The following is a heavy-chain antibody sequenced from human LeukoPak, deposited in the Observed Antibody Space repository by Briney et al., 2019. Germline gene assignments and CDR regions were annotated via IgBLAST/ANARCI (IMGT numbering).Heavy chain of an antibody. D-gene: IGHD1-20*01. CDR3: ARDKWKLEGFFEYYYYYMDV. CDR2: IYYSGST. Sequence: PSETLSLTCTVSGGSISSSSYYWGWIRQPPGKGLEWIGSIYYSGSTNYNPSLKSRVTISVDTSKNQFSLKLSSVTAADTAVYYCARDKWKLEGFFEYYYYYMDVWGKGTTVTISS. J-gene: IGHJ6*03. CDR1: GGSISSSSYY. V-gene: IGHV4-39*07.